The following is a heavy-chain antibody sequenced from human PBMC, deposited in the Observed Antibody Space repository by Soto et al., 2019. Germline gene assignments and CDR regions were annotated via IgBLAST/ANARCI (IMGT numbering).Heavy chain of an antibody. CDR2: ISSSSSYI. D-gene: IGHD6-19*01. CDR1: GFTFSSYS. V-gene: IGHV3-21*04. CDR3: TRDSEAGTKGRWFDP. Sequence: PGGSLRLSCAASGFTFSSYSMNWVRQAPGKGLEWVSSISSSSSYIYYADSVKGRFTISRDNSKSTLYLQMNSLRAEDTAVYYCTRDSEAGTKGRWFDPWGQGTLVTVSS. J-gene: IGHJ5*02.